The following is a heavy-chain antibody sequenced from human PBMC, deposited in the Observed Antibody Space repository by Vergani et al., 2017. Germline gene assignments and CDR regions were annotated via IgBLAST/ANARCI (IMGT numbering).Heavy chain of an antibody. D-gene: IGHD1-1*01. V-gene: IGHV5-51*01. CDR3: ARHTTYTDS. CDR2: IYPADSDT. J-gene: IGHJ4*02. CDR1: EYSFGNYW. Sequence: EVELVQSGPEMRKPGESLKISCKGSEYSFGNYWIAWVRQMPGKGLEWMGIIYPADSDTRYSPSFQGQVTITADKSISTAFLQWDGLKASDTALYYCARHTTYTDSWGQGTLVTVSS.